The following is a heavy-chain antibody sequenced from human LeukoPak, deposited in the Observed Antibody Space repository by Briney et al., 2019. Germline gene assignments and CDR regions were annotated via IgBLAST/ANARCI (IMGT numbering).Heavy chain of an antibody. CDR3: ARDPDVAAAGTN. CDR2: ISSISSYI. Sequence: SGGSQGLSCAASGFTFSGYSMNWVRQAPGKGLEWVSSISSISSYIYYADSVKGRFTISRDNAKNSLYLQMNSLRAEDTAVYYCARDPDVAAAGTNWGQGTLVTVSS. D-gene: IGHD6-13*01. V-gene: IGHV3-21*01. J-gene: IGHJ4*02. CDR1: GFTFSGYS.